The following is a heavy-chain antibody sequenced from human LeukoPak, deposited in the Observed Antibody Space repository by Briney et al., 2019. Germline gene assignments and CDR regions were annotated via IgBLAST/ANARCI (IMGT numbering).Heavy chain of an antibody. CDR1: GGSISSYY. J-gene: IGHJ3*02. CDR2: IYTSGST. D-gene: IGHD3-22*01. V-gene: IGHV4-4*07. CDR3: ASQTYYYDSSGSNAFDM. Sequence: SETLSLTCTVSGGSISSYYWSWIRQPAGKGLEWIGRIYTSGSTNYNPSLKGRVTMSVDTSKNQFSLKLKSVTAADTAVYYCASQTYYYDSSGSNAFDMWGQGTMVTVSS.